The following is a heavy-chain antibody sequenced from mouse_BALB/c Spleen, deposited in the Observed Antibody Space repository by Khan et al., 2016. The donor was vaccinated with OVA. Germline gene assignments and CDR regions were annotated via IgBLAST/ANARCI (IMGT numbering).Heavy chain of an antibody. J-gene: IGHJ3*01. CDR1: GFSLTSYG. CDR2: MWAGGST. D-gene: IGHD1-1*01. V-gene: IGHV2-9*02. Sequence: QVKLEVSGPGLVAPSQSLSIICTVSGFSLTSYGVHWVRQPPGKGLEWLGVMWAGGSTNYNSALMSRLSISIDNSKSQVFLKMNSLQTDDTAMYYCARPYYGSDCFAYWGQGTLVTVSA. CDR3: ARPYYGSDCFAY.